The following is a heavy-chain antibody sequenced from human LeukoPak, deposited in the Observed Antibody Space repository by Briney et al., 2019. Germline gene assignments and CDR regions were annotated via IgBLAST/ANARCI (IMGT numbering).Heavy chain of an antibody. CDR3: AKVTRPGSILLWFGDLDY. V-gene: IGHV3-23*01. D-gene: IGHD3-10*01. J-gene: IGHJ4*02. CDR1: GFTFSSYA. Sequence: GGSLRLSCAASGFTFSSYAMSWVRQAPGKGLEWVSAISGSGHNTYYADSVKDRFTISRDNSKNTLYLQMNSLRAEDTAVYYCAKVTRPGSILLWFGDLDYWGQGTLVTVSS. CDR2: ISGSGHNT.